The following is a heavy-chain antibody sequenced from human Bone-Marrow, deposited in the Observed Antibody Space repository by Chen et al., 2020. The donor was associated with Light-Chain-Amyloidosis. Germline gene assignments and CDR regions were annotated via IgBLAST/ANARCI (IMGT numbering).Heavy chain of an antibody. V-gene: IGHV3-21*01. D-gene: IGHD3-10*01. Sequence: EVQLVESGGGLVKPGGSLRLSCAASGFTFSSYSMNWVRQAPGKGLEWVSSISSSSSYIYYADSVKGRFTISRDNAKNSLYLQMNSLRAEDTAVYYCARDHRPIRITIVRGVIKGMIDYWGQGTLVTVSS. CDR3: ARDHRPIRITIVRGVIKGMIDY. CDR1: GFTFSSYS. J-gene: IGHJ4*02. CDR2: ISSSSSYI.